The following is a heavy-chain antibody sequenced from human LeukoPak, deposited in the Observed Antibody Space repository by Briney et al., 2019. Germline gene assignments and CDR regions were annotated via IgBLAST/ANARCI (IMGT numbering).Heavy chain of an antibody. J-gene: IGHJ4*02. CDR3: AKSRDTPMVILLFDY. D-gene: IGHD5-18*01. V-gene: IGHV3-23*01. CDR1: GFTFSSYA. Sequence: GGSLRLSCAASGFTFSSYAMSWVRQAPGKWLEWVSPISGSGGSTYYADSVKGRFTISRDNSKNTLYLQMNSLRAEDTAVYYCAKSRDTPMVILLFDYWGQGTLVTVSS. CDR2: ISGSGGST.